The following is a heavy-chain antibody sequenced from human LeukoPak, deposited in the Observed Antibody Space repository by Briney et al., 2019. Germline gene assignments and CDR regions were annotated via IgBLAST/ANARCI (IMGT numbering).Heavy chain of an antibody. CDR1: GGSISSSSYY. CDR2: IYYSGST. Sequence: SETLSLTCTVSGGSISSSSYYWGWIRQPPGTGLEWIGSIYYSGSTYYNPSLKSRVTISVDTSKNQFSLKLSSVTAADTAVYYCARGGGAQYLLLYGYYFDYWGQGTLVTVSS. CDR3: ARGGGAQYLLLYGYYFDY. V-gene: IGHV4-39*01. D-gene: IGHD2-2*02. J-gene: IGHJ4*02.